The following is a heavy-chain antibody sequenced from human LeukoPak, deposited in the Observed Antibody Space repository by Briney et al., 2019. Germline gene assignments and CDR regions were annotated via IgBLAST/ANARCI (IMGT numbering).Heavy chain of an antibody. CDR2: IYYSGST. CDR3: ARILLAYCGGDCYTPVRAFDI. CDR1: GASISSSAYY. Sequence: SETLSLTCIISGASISSSAYYWGWIRQPPGKGLEWIGTIYYSGSTYYNPSLKSRVTISVDTSKNQFSLKLSSVTAADTAVYYCARILLAYCGGDCYTPVRAFDIWGQGTMVTVSS. J-gene: IGHJ3*02. D-gene: IGHD2-21*02. V-gene: IGHV4-39*07.